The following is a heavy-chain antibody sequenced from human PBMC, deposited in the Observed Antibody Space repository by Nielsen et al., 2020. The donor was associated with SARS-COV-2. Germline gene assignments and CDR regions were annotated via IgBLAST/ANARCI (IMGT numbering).Heavy chain of an antibody. CDR2: IYYSGST. CDR1: GGSISSYY. D-gene: IGHD6-13*01. V-gene: IGHV4-39*01. Sequence: SETLSLTCTVSGGSISSYYWGWIRQPPGKGLEWIGSIYYSGSTYYNPSLKSRVTISVDTSKNQFSLKLSSVTAADTAVYYCARAGYSSSWYLRGWFDPWGQGTLVTVSS. CDR3: ARAGYSSSWYLRGWFDP. J-gene: IGHJ5*02.